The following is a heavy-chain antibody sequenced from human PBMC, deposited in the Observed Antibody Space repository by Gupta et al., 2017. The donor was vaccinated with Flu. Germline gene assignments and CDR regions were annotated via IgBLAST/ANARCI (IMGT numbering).Heavy chain of an antibody. Sequence: QVQLVESGGGVVQPGRSLRLSCAASGFTFSSYGMHWVRQAPGKGLEWVAVISYDGSNKYYADSVKGRFTISRDNSKNTLYLQMNSLRAEDTAVYYCAKLDYTADYWGQGTLVTVSS. D-gene: IGHD4-11*01. CDR3: AKLDYTADY. CDR2: ISYDGSNK. J-gene: IGHJ4*02. V-gene: IGHV3-30*18. CDR1: GFTFSSYG.